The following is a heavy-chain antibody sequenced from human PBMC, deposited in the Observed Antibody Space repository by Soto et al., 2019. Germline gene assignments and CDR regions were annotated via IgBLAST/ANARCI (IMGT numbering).Heavy chain of an antibody. J-gene: IGHJ4*02. V-gene: IGHV4-39*01. Sequence: KSSETLSLTCIVSGSSISSSGYYWGWIRHPPGKGLEWIASMYYNVGTYYNPSLKSRVTISVDTSANQFSLKLSSVTAADTAVYYCARLPSRHWVEYWGKGTLVTVSS. CDR2: MYYNVGT. CDR1: GSSISSSGYY. CDR3: ARLPSRHWVEY. D-gene: IGHD3-16*01.